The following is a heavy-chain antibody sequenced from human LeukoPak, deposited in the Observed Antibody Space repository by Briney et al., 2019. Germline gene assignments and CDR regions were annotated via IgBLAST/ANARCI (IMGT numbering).Heavy chain of an antibody. CDR1: GGTFISYA. CDR2: IIPIFGTA. Sequence: SVKVSCKASGGTFISYAISWVRQAPGQGLEWMGGIIPIFGTANYAQKFQGRVTITADKSTSTAYMELSSLRSEDTAVYYCARGRRYCSGGSCYSSNLFDYWGQGTLVTVSS. V-gene: IGHV1-69*06. J-gene: IGHJ4*02. D-gene: IGHD2-15*01. CDR3: ARGRRYCSGGSCYSSNLFDY.